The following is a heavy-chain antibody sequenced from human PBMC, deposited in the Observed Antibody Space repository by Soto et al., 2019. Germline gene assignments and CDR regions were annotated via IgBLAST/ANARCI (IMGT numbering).Heavy chain of an antibody. V-gene: IGHV4-39*01. Sequence: PSETLSLTCTVSGGSISSSSYYWGWIRQPPGKGLEWIGSIYYRGSTYYNPSLKSRVTISVDTSKNQFSPRLSSVTAPDTAVYYCARGVWFGELWYYYYGMDVWGQGTTVTVSS. D-gene: IGHD3-10*01. J-gene: IGHJ6*02. CDR1: GGSISSSSYY. CDR2: IYYRGST. CDR3: ARGVWFGELWYYYYGMDV.